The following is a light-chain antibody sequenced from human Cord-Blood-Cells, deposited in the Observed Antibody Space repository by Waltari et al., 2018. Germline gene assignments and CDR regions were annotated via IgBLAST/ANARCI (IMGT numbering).Light chain of an antibody. CDR2: GAS. CDR3: QQYGSFTRT. J-gene: IGKJ1*01. Sequence: EIVLTQSPRTLSLSPGERATLSCRASQSVSSSYLAWYQQKPGQAPRLLIYGASSRATGIPDRFSGSGSGTDFTLTISRLEPEDVAVYYCQQYGSFTRTFGQGTKVEIK. CDR1: QSVSSSY. V-gene: IGKV3-20*01.